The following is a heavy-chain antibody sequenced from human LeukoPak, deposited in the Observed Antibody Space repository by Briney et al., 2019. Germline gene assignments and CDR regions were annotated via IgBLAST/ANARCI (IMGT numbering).Heavy chain of an antibody. J-gene: IGHJ4*02. V-gene: IGHV1-2*02. D-gene: IGHD2-8*01. CDR2: IDPNSGAT. CDR3: ARDNGGY. CDR1: GYTFTDYY. Sequence: GASVKVSCKASGYTFTDYYIHWVRQAPGQGLEWMAWIDPNSGATNYAQKFQGRITMTRDTSISTAYMELSRLRSDDTAVYYCARDNGGYWGQGTLVTVSS.